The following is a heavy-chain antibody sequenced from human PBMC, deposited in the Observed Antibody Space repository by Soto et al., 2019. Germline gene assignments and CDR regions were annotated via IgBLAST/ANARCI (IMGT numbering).Heavy chain of an antibody. Sequence: EASVKVSCKASGGTFSSYAISWVRQAPGQGLEWMGGIIPIFGTANYAQKFQGRVTITADKSTSTAYMELSSLRSEDTAVYYCAVIRTPGYYYGMDVWGQGTTVTVSS. V-gene: IGHV1-69*06. J-gene: IGHJ6*02. CDR3: AVIRTPGYYYGMDV. CDR2: IIPIFGTA. D-gene: IGHD3-10*01. CDR1: GGTFSSYA.